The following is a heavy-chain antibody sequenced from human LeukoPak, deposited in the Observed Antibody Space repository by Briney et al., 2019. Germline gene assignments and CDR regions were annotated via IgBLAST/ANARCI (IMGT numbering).Heavy chain of an antibody. CDR1: GGSISSYY. CDR2: IYYSGST. V-gene: IGHV4-59*01. J-gene: IGHJ4*02. Sequence: SETLSLTCSVSGGSISSYYWSWIRQPPGKGLEWIGYIYYSGSTNYNPSLKSRVTISVDTSKNQFSLKLSSVTAADTAVYYCARGGTRTHDFDYWGQGTLVTVSS. D-gene: IGHD3-16*01. CDR3: ARGGTRTHDFDY.